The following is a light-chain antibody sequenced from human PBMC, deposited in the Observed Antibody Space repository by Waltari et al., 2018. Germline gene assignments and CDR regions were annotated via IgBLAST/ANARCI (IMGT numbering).Light chain of an antibody. CDR3: ASYTTTSLGV. Sequence: QSALTQPTSMSGSPGQSITISCSGTSNDVGGYNYVPWYQQHSGKAPKLINYDVTSRPSGVSDRFSGSKSGNTASLTISGLQLDDEAYYFCASYTTTSLGVFGGGTKVTVL. J-gene: IGLJ3*02. CDR1: SNDVGGYNY. V-gene: IGLV2-14*03. CDR2: DVT.